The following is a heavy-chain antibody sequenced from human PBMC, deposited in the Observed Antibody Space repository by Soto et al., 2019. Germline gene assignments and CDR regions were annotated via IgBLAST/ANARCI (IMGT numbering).Heavy chain of an antibody. Sequence: QVQLVQSGAEVQKPGASVKVYCKASGYTFTSYYMHRVRQAPGQGLAWMGIINPSAGSTSYAQKFQGRVTMTRDKSTSTVYMELSSLRSEDTGVYYCAREGLLLRNYYGMDGWGQGTTVTVSS. V-gene: IGHV1-46*01. D-gene: IGHD2-15*01. CDR3: AREGLLLRNYYGMDG. CDR1: GYTFTSYY. J-gene: IGHJ6*02. CDR2: INPSAGST.